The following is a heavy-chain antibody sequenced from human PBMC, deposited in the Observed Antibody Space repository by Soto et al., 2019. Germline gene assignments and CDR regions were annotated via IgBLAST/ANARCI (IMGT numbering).Heavy chain of an antibody. J-gene: IGHJ4*02. CDR2: IYWDDDK. Sequence: QITLNESGPTQVKPRQTLTLTCTFSGFSLTTSGVGVGWIRQSPGKAPEWLALIYWDDDKRYSPSLMSRLTITKDISKNQVVLTMADLDAADTASYYCAHRVLRTVFGLVTTTAIYFDFWGQGTPVAVSS. CDR3: AHRVLRTVFGLVTTTAIYFDF. CDR1: GFSLTTSGVG. D-gene: IGHD3-3*01. V-gene: IGHV2-5*02.